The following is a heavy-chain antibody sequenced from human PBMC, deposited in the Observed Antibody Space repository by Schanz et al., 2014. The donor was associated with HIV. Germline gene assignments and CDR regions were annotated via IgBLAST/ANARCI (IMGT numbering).Heavy chain of an antibody. D-gene: IGHD3-22*01. CDR1: GFTFNNYA. J-gene: IGHJ4*02. V-gene: IGHV3-23*01. Sequence: VQLLDSGGGLVQPGGSLRLSCVASGFTFNNYAMTWVRQAPGKGLEWVSSISESGGRSYYADSVNGRFTISRDNSKNSLYLQMATLRTEDTAVYYCAKPEYDSRGNSQSHFDYWGQGTLVTVSP. CDR3: AKPEYDSRGNSQSHFDY. CDR2: ISESGGRS.